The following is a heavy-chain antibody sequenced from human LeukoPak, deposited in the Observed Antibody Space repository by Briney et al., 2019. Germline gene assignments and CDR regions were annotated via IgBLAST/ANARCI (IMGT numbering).Heavy chain of an antibody. J-gene: IGHJ6*02. CDR2: ISGAGGNT. V-gene: IGHV3-11*03. CDR1: RFTFSDYY. CDR3: ARSEEVVVGASYYYGMDV. D-gene: IGHD2-15*01. Sequence: GGSLRLSCAASRFTFSDYYMSWIRQAPGKGREWASYISGAGGNTNYADSVKGRFTISRDNAKNSLYLQMNSLRAEDTAVYYCARSEEVVVGASYYYGMDVWGQGRTVTVSS.